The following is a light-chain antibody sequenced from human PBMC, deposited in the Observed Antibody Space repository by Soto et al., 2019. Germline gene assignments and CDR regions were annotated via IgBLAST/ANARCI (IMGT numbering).Light chain of an antibody. CDR1: SSDVSGYNY. CDR3: SSYTSSSTPG. J-gene: IGLJ1*01. V-gene: IGLV2-14*01. Sequence: QSVLTQPASVSGSPGQSITISCTGTSSDVSGYNYVSWYQQHPGKAPKLMIYDVSNRPSGVSNRFSGSKSGNTASLTISGLQAEDEADYYCSSYTSSSTPGFGTGTKVTVL. CDR2: DVS.